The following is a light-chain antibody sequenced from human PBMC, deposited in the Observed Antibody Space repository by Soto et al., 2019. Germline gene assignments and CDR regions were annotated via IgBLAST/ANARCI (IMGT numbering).Light chain of an antibody. CDR2: DDS. CDR3: QVWDSPSDHRV. V-gene: IGLV3-21*02. CDR1: HIGSKS. J-gene: IGLJ3*02. Sequence: SYELSQPPSVSLAPGQTAIITCGGDHIGSKSVHWYQQRPGQAPVLVVFDDSDRPSGIPERFSGSNSGNTATLTICRVEAGDEADYYCQVWDSPSDHRVFGGGTKLTVL.